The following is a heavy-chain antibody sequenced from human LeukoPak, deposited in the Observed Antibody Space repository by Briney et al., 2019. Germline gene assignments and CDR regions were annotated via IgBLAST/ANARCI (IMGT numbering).Heavy chain of an antibody. V-gene: IGHV4-59*01. J-gene: IGHJ3*02. CDR1: GGSISSYY. CDR3: ARDWYCSGGSCFTGAFDI. D-gene: IGHD2-15*01. Sequence: SETLSLTCSVSGGSISSYYWSWIRQPPGKGLEWIGYIYYSGSTNYNPSLKSRVTISVDTSKNQFSLKLSSVTAADTTVYYCARDWYCSGGSCFTGAFDIWGQGTMVTVSS. CDR2: IYYSGST.